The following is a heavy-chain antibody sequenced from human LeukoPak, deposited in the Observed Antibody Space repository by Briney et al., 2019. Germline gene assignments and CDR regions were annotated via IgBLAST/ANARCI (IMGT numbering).Heavy chain of an antibody. Sequence: ASVKVSCKASGYTFTSYYMHWVRQAPGQGPEWMRIINPSGGSTSYAQKFQGRVTMTRDTSTSTVYMELSSLRSEDTAVYYCATTGEPQGWDYWGQGTLVTVSS. CDR3: ATTGEPQGWDY. CDR1: GYTFTSYY. CDR2: INPSGGST. D-gene: IGHD1-26*01. V-gene: IGHV1-46*01. J-gene: IGHJ4*02.